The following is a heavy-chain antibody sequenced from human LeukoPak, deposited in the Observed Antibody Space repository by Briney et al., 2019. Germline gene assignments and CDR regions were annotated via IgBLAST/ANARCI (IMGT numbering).Heavy chain of an antibody. CDR1: GYFISSGYY. D-gene: IGHD1-14*01. CDR3: ASCGPLSRRTEGYYYYYMDV. J-gene: IGHJ6*03. CDR2: IYHSGST. Sequence: SETLSLTCAVSGYFISSGYYWGWIRQPPGKGLEWIGSIYHSGSTYYNPSLKSRVTKSVDTSKNQFSLKLSSVTAADTAVYYCASCGPLSRRTEGYYYYYMDVWGKGTTVTVSS. V-gene: IGHV4-38-2*01.